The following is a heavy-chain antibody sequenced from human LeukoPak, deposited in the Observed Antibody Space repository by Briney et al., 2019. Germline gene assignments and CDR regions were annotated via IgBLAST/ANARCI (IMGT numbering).Heavy chain of an antibody. V-gene: IGHV1-8*02. Sequence: ASVKVSCKASGYTFTSYDINWVRQATGQGLEWMGWMNPNSGNTGYAQKFQGRVTMTRDTSISTAYMELSRLRSDDTAVYYCARGSENYLGGLDYWGQGTQVTVSS. J-gene: IGHJ4*02. CDR3: ARGSENYLGGLDY. CDR1: GYTFTSYD. D-gene: IGHD3-10*01. CDR2: MNPNSGNT.